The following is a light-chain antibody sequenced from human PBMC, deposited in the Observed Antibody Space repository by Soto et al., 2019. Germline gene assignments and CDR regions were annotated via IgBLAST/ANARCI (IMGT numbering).Light chain of an antibody. J-gene: IGKJ1*01. CDR1: QSVRRSQ. Sequence: EIVLTQSPGTLSLSPGDRATLSCRASQSVRRSQLAWYQQRPGQAPSLLMYAVSTRANGIPDRFSGSGSGTDFTLTISRLEPEDFAVYYCQQYETSWTFVQGTNVEIK. V-gene: IGKV3-20*01. CDR2: AVS. CDR3: QQYETSWT.